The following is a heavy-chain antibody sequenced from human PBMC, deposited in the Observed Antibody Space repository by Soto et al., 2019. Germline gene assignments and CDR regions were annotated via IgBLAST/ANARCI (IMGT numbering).Heavy chain of an antibody. J-gene: IGHJ4*01. V-gene: IGHV1-69*01. Sequence: QVQLVQSGAEVKKPGSSVKVSCTASGGTFSSYAISWVRQAPGQGIEWMGEISPIFCTANYAQKVQGRVTITADECTSTAYMGLSSLRSEDTAVYYCARGGGSYYAIYYFDYWGHGTLVTVSA. CDR2: ISPIFCTA. D-gene: IGHD1-26*01. CDR3: ARGGGSYYAIYYFDY. CDR1: GGTFSSYA.